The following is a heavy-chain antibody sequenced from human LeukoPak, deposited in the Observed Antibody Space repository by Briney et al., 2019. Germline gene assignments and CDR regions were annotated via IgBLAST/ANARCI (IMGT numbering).Heavy chain of an antibody. D-gene: IGHD6-13*01. CDR1: GFTFSAYY. J-gene: IGHJ4*02. CDR2: ISSSSSYT. V-gene: IGHV3-11*06. CDR3: ARAPYSSSWFYFDY. Sequence: GGSLRLSCAASGFTFSAYYMSWVRQSPGNGLEWVSYISSSSSYTSYADSVKGRFTISRDNARNSLYLQMNSLRAEDTAVYYCARAPYSSSWFYFDYWGQGTLVTVSS.